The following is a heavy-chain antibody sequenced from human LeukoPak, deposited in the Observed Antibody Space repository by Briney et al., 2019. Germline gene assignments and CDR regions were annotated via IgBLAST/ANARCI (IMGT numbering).Heavy chain of an antibody. Sequence: SETLSLTCTVSGGSISSSSGYWGWIRQPPGKGLEWIGSIYYSGSTYYNPSLKSRVTISVDTSKNQFSLKLSSVTAADPAVYYCARQTPTTDNWFDPWGQGTLVTVSS. CDR3: ARQTPTTDNWFDP. CDR1: GGSISSSSGY. V-gene: IGHV4-39*01. D-gene: IGHD4-17*01. J-gene: IGHJ5*02. CDR2: IYYSGST.